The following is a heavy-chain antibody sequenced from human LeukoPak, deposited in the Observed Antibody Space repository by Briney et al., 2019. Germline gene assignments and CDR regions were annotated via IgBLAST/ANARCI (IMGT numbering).Heavy chain of an antibody. D-gene: IGHD3-22*01. Sequence: SETLSLTCAVYGGSFSGYYWSWIRQPPGKGLEWIGEINHSGSTNYNPSLKSRVTISVDTSKNQFSLKLSSVTAVDTAVYYCARGAADYYYDSSGDLDYWGQGTLVTVSS. J-gene: IGHJ4*02. CDR1: GGSFSGYY. V-gene: IGHV4-34*01. CDR3: ARGAADYYYDSSGDLDY. CDR2: INHSGST.